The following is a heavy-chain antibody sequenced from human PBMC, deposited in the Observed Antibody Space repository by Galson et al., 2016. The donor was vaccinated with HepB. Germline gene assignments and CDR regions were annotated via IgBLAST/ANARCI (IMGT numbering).Heavy chain of an antibody. CDR1: GFTFSSYN. Sequence: SLRLSCAASGFTFSSYNMNWVRQAPGKGLEWVSCISSSRTYIYYADSVKGRFTISRDNAKNSLYLQMNSLRAEDTAVYYCARDKYSSSPYYFDHWGQGTLVTVSS. V-gene: IGHV3-21*01. D-gene: IGHD6-13*01. J-gene: IGHJ4*02. CDR3: ARDKYSSSPYYFDH. CDR2: ISSSRTYI.